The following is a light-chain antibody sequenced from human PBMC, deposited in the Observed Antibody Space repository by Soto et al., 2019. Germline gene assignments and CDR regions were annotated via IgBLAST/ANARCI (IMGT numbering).Light chain of an antibody. CDR3: LQHNTYSLS. J-gene: IGKJ4*01. CDR1: QGISHY. Sequence: DIQMSQSPCAMSASVGDRGTITCRASQGISHYLAWFQQRPGQVPKRLIYGASTLHSGVPSRFSGSGSGTEFTLTISSLQPEDFGTYYCLQHNTYSLSFGGGTKVDIK. CDR2: GAS. V-gene: IGKV1-17*03.